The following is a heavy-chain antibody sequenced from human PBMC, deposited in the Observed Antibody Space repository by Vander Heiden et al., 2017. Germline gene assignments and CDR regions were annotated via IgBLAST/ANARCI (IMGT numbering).Heavy chain of an antibody. D-gene: IGHD3-22*01. CDR2: IKSKSDGGTA. CDR3: TTEAEYFDSSGYDFDY. Sequence: EVQLVESGGGWVKPGGSLRVSCGASGFTFTNAWMGWVRQGPGKGLEWVGRIKSKSDGGTADYAASVKGRFIISRDDSKKTVYLQMNSLKTEDTAVYYCTTEAEYFDSSGYDFDYWGQGTLVTVSS. V-gene: IGHV3-15*01. J-gene: IGHJ4*02. CDR1: GFTFTNAW.